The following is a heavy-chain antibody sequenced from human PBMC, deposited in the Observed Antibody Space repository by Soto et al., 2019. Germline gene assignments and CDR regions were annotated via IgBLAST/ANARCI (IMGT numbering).Heavy chain of an antibody. Sequence: QVQLVESGGGVVHPGRSLRLSCVASGIDLENYGIHWVRQAPGEGLEWVAVISSDGTTKSYIYSVRGRFTISRDNSRSTVFLQMNSLRREDTAMYYCVKDGGGVRYNYNIRGDSWGQGTQVTVSS. CDR2: ISSDGTTK. D-gene: IGHD5-18*01. V-gene: IGHV3-30*18. J-gene: IGHJ4*02. CDR1: GIDLENYG. CDR3: VKDGGGVRYNYNIRGDS.